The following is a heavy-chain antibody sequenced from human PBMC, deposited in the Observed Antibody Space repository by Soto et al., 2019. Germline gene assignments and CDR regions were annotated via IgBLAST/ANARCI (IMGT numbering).Heavy chain of an antibody. CDR1: GYSFTSYA. CDR3: ARDLGGWPDY. Sequence: ASVEVSSKASGYSFTSYAMYWVRQAPGQRLEWMGWINAGNGNTKYSQKFQGRVTITRDTSASTAYMELSCLRSEDTAVYYCARDLGGWPDYWGQGTPVTVFS. D-gene: IGHD2-15*01. V-gene: IGHV1-3*01. J-gene: IGHJ4*02. CDR2: INAGNGNT.